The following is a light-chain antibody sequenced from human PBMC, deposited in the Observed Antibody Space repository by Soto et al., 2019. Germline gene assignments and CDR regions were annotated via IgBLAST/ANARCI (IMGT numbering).Light chain of an antibody. CDR2: DAS. V-gene: IGKV3-11*01. Sequence: EIVLTQSPATLSLSPGERATLSCRASQSVSSYLAWYQQKPGQAPRLLIYDASNRATGIPARFSGSGSGTGFNLTMSRLEREDVAVYYCQQRSNWPGTFGQGTKLEIK. CDR3: QQRSNWPGT. J-gene: IGKJ2*01. CDR1: QSVSSY.